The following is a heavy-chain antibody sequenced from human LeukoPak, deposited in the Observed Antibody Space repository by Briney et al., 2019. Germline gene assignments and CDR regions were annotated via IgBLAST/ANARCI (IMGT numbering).Heavy chain of an antibody. CDR1: GGSISSGSYY. CDR3: ARLSSLANIAARGRTWLDP. J-gene: IGHJ5*02. CDR2: IYYSGST. D-gene: IGHD6-6*01. Sequence: SQTLSLTCTVSGGSISSGSYYWSWIRQPAGKGLEWIGRIYYSGSTNYSPSLKSRVTISVDTSKNQFSLKLSSVTAADTAVYYCARLSSLANIAARGRTWLDPWGQGSLVTVSS. V-gene: IGHV4-61*02.